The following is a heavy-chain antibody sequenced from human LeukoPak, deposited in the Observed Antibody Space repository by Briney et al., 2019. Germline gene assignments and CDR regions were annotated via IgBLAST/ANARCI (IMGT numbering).Heavy chain of an antibody. Sequence: PGGSLRRACAAAGFTVSSNFMSWVRQAPGEGLEWVSVIYSGGTTYYADSVKGRFTISRNNSKNTLYLQMSSLRAEDTAVYYCARGAVNSAFLDYWGQGTLVTVSS. V-gene: IGHV3-53*01. CDR2: IYSGGTT. CDR1: GFTVSSNF. J-gene: IGHJ4*02. D-gene: IGHD1-26*01. CDR3: ARGAVNSAFLDY.